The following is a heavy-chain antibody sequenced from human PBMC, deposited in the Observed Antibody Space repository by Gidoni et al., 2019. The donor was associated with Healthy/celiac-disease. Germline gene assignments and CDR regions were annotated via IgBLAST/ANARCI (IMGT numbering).Heavy chain of an antibody. Sequence: QVQLQESGPGLVKPSETLSLTCTVSGGSISSYYWSWIRQPPGKGLEWIGYIYYSGSTNYNPSLKSRVTISVDTSKNQFSLKLSSVTAADTAVYYCASHRRGSSSWYSALIAFDIWGQGTMVTVSS. CDR1: GGSISSYY. CDR2: IYYSGST. CDR3: ASHRRGSSSWYSALIAFDI. V-gene: IGHV4-59*01. J-gene: IGHJ3*02. D-gene: IGHD6-13*01.